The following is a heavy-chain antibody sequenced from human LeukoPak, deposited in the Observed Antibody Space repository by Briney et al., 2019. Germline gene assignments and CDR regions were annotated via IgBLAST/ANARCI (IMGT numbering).Heavy chain of an antibody. D-gene: IGHD5-18*01. CDR1: GYTFTSYY. V-gene: IGHV1-46*01. CDR3: ARAFLDTVMVIWFDP. J-gene: IGHJ5*02. CDR2: INPSGGST. Sequence: GASVKVSCKASGYTFTSYYMHWVRQAPGQGLEWMGIINPSGGSTSYAQKFQGRVTMTRDTSTSTVYMELSSLRSEDTAVYYCARAFLDTVMVIWFDPWGQGTLVTVSS.